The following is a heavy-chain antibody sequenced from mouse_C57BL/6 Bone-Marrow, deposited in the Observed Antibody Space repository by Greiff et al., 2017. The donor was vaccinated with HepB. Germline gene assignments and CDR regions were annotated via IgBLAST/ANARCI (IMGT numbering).Heavy chain of an antibody. CDR2: IHPNSGST. CDR1: GYTFTSYW. CDR3: AKGIYYDYDWFAY. V-gene: IGHV1-64*01. J-gene: IGHJ3*01. Sequence: QVQLKQPGAELVKPGASVKLSCKASGYTFTSYWMHWVKQRPGQGLEWIGMIHPNSGSTNYNEKFKSKATLTVDKSSSTAYMQLSSLTSEDSAVYYCAKGIYYDYDWFAYWGQGTLVTVSA. D-gene: IGHD2-4*01.